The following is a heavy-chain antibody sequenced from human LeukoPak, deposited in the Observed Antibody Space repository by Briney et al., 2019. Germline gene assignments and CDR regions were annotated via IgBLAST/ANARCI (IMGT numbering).Heavy chain of an antibody. D-gene: IGHD6-13*01. CDR2: IKEDGSEK. CDR1: GFTVSSNY. Sequence: GGSLRLSCAASGFTVSSNYMSWVRQAPGKGLEWVANIKEDGSEKYYVDPEKGRFTISRDNAKNSLYLQMNSLRAEDTAVYYCARDRQQLAKGGFDYWGQGTLVTVSS. V-gene: IGHV3-7*01. J-gene: IGHJ4*02. CDR3: ARDRQQLAKGGFDY.